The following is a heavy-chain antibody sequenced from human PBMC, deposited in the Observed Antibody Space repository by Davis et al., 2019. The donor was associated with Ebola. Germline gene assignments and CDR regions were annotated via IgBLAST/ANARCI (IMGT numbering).Heavy chain of an antibody. J-gene: IGHJ5*02. D-gene: IGHD5-12*01. CDR3: ARGRKVAKMGSWFDP. CDR2: MNPNSANT. CDR1: GYTFTNYD. Sequence: AASVKVSCKASGYTFTNYDVHWVRQGTGQGLEWIGWMNPNSANTGYGQKFQGRVTMTRNTSISTAYMELSSLTSEDTAVYYRARGRKVAKMGSWFDPWGQGTLVTVSS. V-gene: IGHV1-8*01.